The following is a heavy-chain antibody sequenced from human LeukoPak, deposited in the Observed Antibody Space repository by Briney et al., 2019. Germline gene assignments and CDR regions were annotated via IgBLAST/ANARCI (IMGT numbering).Heavy chain of an antibody. CDR2: INPNNGDT. Sequence: VASVKVSCKASGYTFTVYYIHWVRQAPGQGLEWMGRINPNNGDTNYAQKFPGRVTLTRDTSIGTAYMELSSLRSDDTAMYYCVREITRATTYFDSWGQGTLVTVSS. CDR1: GYTFTVYY. D-gene: IGHD1-26*01. J-gene: IGHJ4*02. V-gene: IGHV1-2*06. CDR3: VREITRATTYFDS.